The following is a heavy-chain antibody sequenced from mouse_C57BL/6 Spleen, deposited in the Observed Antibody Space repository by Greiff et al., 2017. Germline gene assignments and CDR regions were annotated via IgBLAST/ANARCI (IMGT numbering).Heavy chain of an antibody. J-gene: IGHJ4*01. V-gene: IGHV7-3*01. Sequence: EVKLVESGGGLVQPGGSLSLSCAASGFTFTDYYMSWVRQPPGKALEWLGFIRNKANGYTTEYSASVKGRFTISRDNSQSILYLQMNALRAEDSATYYCARYGATRYYYAMDYWGQGTSVTVSS. CDR3: ARYGATRYYYAMDY. D-gene: IGHD3-1*01. CDR2: IRNKANGYTT. CDR1: GFTFTDYY.